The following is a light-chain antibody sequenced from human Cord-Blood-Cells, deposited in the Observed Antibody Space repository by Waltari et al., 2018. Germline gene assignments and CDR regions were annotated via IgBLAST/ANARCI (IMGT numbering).Light chain of an antibody. CDR3: QAWDSSTVV. Sequence: YELTQPPSVSVSPGQTASITCSGDKLGDKYACWYQQKPGQSPVLVIYQDSKRPSGIPERFSGSNSGNTATLTISGTQAMDEADYYCQAWDSSTVVFGGGTKLTIL. CDR1: KLGDKY. V-gene: IGLV3-1*01. CDR2: QDS. J-gene: IGLJ2*01.